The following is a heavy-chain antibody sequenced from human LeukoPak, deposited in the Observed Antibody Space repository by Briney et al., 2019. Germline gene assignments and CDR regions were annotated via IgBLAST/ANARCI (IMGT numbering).Heavy chain of an antibody. J-gene: IGHJ5*02. CDR2: ISYRGNT. V-gene: IGHV4-61*01. CDR3: ASLYCSRTSCYMDP. CDR1: GASVSSGSYY. D-gene: IGHD2-2*02. Sequence: SETLSLTCTVSGASVSSGSYYWSWVRQPPGKGLEWIGFISYRGNTNYNPSLKSRVTISADTSKNQFSLKLSSVTAADTAVYYCASLYCSRTSCYMDPWGQGTLVTVSS.